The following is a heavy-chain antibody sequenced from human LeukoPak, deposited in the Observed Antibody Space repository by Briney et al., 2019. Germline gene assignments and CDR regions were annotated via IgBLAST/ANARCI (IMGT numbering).Heavy chain of an antibody. J-gene: IGHJ4*02. V-gene: IGHV3-30*04. CDR2: ISYDGSNE. D-gene: IGHD5-18*01. CDR3: AKDLAMKNKAMVM. CDR1: GFTFSSYV. Sequence: GGSLRLSCAASGFTFSSYVMHWVRQAPGKGLEWVAIISYDGSNEYYADSVKGRFTISRDNSKNTLFLQMNSLRAEDTAVYYCAKDLAMKNKAMVMGGQGTLVTVSS.